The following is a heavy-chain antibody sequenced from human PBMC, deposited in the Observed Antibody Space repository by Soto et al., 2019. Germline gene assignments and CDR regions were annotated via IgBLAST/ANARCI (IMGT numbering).Heavy chain of an antibody. V-gene: IGHV4-39*07. CDR2: INHSGST. CDR3: ARGSPTVTTIPYYYYMDV. J-gene: IGHJ6*03. D-gene: IGHD4-4*01. CDR1: DDSITSVAYY. Sequence: SETLSLTCTVSDDSITSVAYYWGLIRQPPGKGLEWIGEINHSGSTNYNPSLKSRVTISVDTSKNQFSLKLSSVTAADTAVYYCARGSPTVTTIPYYYYMDVWGKGTTVTVSS.